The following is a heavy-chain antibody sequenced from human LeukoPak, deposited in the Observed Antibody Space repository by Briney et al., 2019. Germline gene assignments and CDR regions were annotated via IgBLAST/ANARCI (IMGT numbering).Heavy chain of an antibody. J-gene: IGHJ5*02. CDR2: IYTSGST. CDR1: GGSISSYY. Sequence: SETLSLTCTVSGGSISSYYWSWIRQPAGKGLEWIGRIYTSGSTNYNPSLKSRVTMSVDTSKNQFSLKLSSVTAADTAVYYCARHKRMVRGVIIHNWFDPWGQGTLVTVSS. CDR3: ARHKRMVRGVIIHNWFDP. D-gene: IGHD3-10*01. V-gene: IGHV4-4*07.